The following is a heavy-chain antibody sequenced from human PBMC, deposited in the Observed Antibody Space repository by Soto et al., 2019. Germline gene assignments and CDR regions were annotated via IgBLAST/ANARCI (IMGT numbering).Heavy chain of an antibody. CDR2: IYYSGST. CDR1: GGSISSGGYS. J-gene: IGHJ6*02. V-gene: IGHV4-30-4*01. CDR3: ARDEPGNYGMDV. D-gene: IGHD3-10*01. Sequence: PSETLSLTCAVSGGSISSGGYSWSWIRQPPGKGLEWIGYIYYSGSTYYNPSLKSRVTISVDTSKNQFSLKLSSVTAADTAVYYCARDEPGNYGMDVWGQGTTVTAP.